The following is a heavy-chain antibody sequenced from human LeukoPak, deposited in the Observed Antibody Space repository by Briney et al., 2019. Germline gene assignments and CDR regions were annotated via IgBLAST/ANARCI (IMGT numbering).Heavy chain of an antibody. V-gene: IGHV4-34*01. Sequence: PSETLSLTCAVYGGSFSGYYWSRIRQPPGKGLEWSGEINHSGSTNYNPSLKSRVTISVDTSKNQFSLKLSSVTAADTAVYYCARDSGEISGSYLLYWGQGTLVTVSS. J-gene: IGHJ4*02. D-gene: IGHD1-26*01. CDR2: INHSGST. CDR1: GGSFSGYY. CDR3: ARDSGEISGSYLLY.